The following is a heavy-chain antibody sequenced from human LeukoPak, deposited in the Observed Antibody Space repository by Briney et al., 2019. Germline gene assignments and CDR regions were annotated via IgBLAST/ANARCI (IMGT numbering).Heavy chain of an antibody. V-gene: IGHV3-21*01. CDR2: ISSSSSYI. J-gene: IGHJ4*02. D-gene: IGHD1-26*01. CDR3: ASAPEGILVGATHWVQVNYYFDY. Sequence: PGGSLRLSCAASGFTFSSYAMSWVRQAPGKGLEWVSSISSSSSYIYYADSVKGRFTISRDNAKNSLYLQMNSLRAEDTAVYYCASAPEGILVGATHWVQVNYYFDYWGQGTLVTVSS. CDR1: GFTFSSYA.